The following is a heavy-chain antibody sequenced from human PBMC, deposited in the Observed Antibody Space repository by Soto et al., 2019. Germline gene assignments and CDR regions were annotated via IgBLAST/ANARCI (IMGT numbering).Heavy chain of an antibody. CDR1: GFTFSSYG. CDR3: ARDPSPYTSGWYGIDF. D-gene: IGHD6-19*01. J-gene: IGHJ4*01. CDR2: ISYDGSNK. Sequence: GGSLRLSCAASGFTFSSYGMHWVRQAPGKGLEWVAVISYDGSNKYYADSVKGRFTISRDNSKNTLYLQMNSLRAEDTAVYYCARDPSPYTSGWYGIDFWGHGTLVTVS. V-gene: IGHV3-30*03.